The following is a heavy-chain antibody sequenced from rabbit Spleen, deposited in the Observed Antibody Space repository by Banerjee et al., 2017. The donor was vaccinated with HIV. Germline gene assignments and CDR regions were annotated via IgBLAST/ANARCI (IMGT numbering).Heavy chain of an antibody. CDR3: TRDGAGGSYFAL. V-gene: IGHV1S40*01. D-gene: IGHD8-1*01. CDR2: IYTGDGST. J-gene: IGHJ3*01. CDR1: GFSLSSGY. Sequence: QSLEESGGDLVKPGASLTLTCTVSGFSLSSGYMCWVRQAPGKGLEWIACIYTGDGSTYYASWVNGRFSISKTSSTTVTLQMTSLTAADTATYFCTRDGAGGSYFALWGQGTLVTVS.